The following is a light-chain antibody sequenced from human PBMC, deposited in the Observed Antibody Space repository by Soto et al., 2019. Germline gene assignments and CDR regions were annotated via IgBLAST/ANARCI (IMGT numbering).Light chain of an antibody. CDR1: SSNIGSNY. J-gene: IGLJ1*01. CDR2: RNN. CDR3: AAWDDSLSVLYV. Sequence: QSALTQPPSASGTPGQSVTISCSGSSSNIGSNYVYWYQQLPGTAPKLLIYRNNQRPSGVPDRFSGSKSGTSASLAISGLRSEDEADYYCAAWDDSLSVLYVFGTGTKVTVL. V-gene: IGLV1-47*01.